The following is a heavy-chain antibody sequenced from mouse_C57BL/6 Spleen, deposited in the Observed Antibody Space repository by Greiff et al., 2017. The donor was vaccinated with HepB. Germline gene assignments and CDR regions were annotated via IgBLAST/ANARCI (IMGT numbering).Heavy chain of an antibody. D-gene: IGHD1-1*01. CDR3: ARKGDGSSYYAMDY. CDR2: IYPGSGST. J-gene: IGHJ4*01. V-gene: IGHV1-55*01. Sequence: QVQLKESGAELVKPGASVKMSCKASGYTFTSYWITWVKQRPGQGLEWIGDIYPGSGSTNYNEKFKSKATLTVDTSSSTAYMQLSSLTSEDSAVYYCARKGDGSSYYAMDYWGQGTSVTVSS. CDR1: GYTFTSYW.